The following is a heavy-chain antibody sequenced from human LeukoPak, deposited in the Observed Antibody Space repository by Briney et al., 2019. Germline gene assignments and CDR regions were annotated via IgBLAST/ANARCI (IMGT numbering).Heavy chain of an antibody. CDR3: AKLGHSDGWYLGAFDI. J-gene: IGHJ3*02. CDR2: ASYSRTT. Sequence: SETLSLTCAVSGGSITGHYWNWIRQTPGMRLEWIGYASYSRTTIYNSYFKVLAGMPIDTSKNQLYLNLTSVTAKDTAVYYCAKLGHSDGWYLGAFDIWGQGTTVIVSS. V-gene: IGHV4-59*08. CDR1: GGSITGHY. D-gene: IGHD6-19*01.